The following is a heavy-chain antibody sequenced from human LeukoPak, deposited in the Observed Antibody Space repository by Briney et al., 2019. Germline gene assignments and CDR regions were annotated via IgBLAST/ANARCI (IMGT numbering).Heavy chain of an antibody. CDR1: GYTFTSYD. CDR3: ARGGQNSHSGYDEGGY. CDR2: MNPNSGNT. Sequence: GASVKVSCKASGYTFTSYDINWVRQATGQGLEWMGWMNPNSGNTGYAQKFQGRVTMTRNTSISTAYMELSSLRSEDTAVYYCARGGQNSHSGYDEGGYWGQGTLVTVSS. J-gene: IGHJ4*02. V-gene: IGHV1-8*01. D-gene: IGHD5-12*01.